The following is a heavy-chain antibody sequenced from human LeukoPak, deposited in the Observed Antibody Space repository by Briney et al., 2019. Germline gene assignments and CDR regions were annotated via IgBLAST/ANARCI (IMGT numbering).Heavy chain of an antibody. J-gene: IGHJ5*02. CDR2: IYTSGST. D-gene: IGHD1-26*01. CDR3: ARMELGDWFDP. V-gene: IGHV4-61*02. CDR1: GGSISSGSYY. Sequence: SQTLSLTCTVSGGSISSGSYYWSWIRQPAGKGLEWIGRIYTSGSTNYNPSLKSRVTISVDTSKNQFSLKLSSVTAADTAVYYCARMELGDWFDPWGQGTLVTVSS.